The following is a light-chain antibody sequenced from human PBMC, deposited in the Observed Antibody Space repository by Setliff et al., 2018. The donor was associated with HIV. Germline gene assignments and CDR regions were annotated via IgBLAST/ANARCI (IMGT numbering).Light chain of an antibody. CDR3: CSYVGSTTRVV. J-gene: IGLJ2*01. V-gene: IGLV2-23*02. CDR1: RSDVGSYNL. CDR2: EVS. Sequence: QSALAQPASVSGSPGRSINISCTGSRSDVGSYNLVSWYQQHPGKAPKLMIYEVSKRPSGVSDRFSGSKSGSTASLTISGLQAEDEADYYCCSYVGSTTRVVFGGGTKVTVL.